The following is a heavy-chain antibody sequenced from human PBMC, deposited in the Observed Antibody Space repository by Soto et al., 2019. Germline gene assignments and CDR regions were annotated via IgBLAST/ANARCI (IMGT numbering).Heavy chain of an antibody. CDR1: GFTFSSYG. V-gene: IGHV3-30*18. D-gene: IGHD2-15*01. CDR3: AKDYKFYSYYYYYGMDV. Sequence: VQLVESGGGLVQPGRSLRLSCAASGFTFSSYGMHWVRQAPGKGLEWVAVISYDGSNKYYADSVKGRFTISRDNSKNTLYLQMNSLRADDTAVYYCAKDYKFYSYYYYYGMDVWGQGTTVTVSS. J-gene: IGHJ6*02. CDR2: ISYDGSNK.